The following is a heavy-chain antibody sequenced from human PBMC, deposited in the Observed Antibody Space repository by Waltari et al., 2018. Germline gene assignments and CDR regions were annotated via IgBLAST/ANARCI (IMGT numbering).Heavy chain of an antibody. CDR1: GGTFSSYA. V-gene: IGHV1-69*05. CDR3: ARVEQLPRRGWFDP. D-gene: IGHD6-13*01. Sequence: QVQLVQSGAEVKKPGSSVKVSCKASGGTFSSYAISWVRQAPGQGLEWMGGIIPIFGTANYAQKFQGRGTITTDESTSTAYMELSSLRSEDTAVYYCARVEQLPRRGWFDPWGQGTLVTVSS. CDR2: IIPIFGTA. J-gene: IGHJ5*02.